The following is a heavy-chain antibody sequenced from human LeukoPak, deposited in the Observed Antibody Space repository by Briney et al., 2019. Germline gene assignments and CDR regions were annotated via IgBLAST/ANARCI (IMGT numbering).Heavy chain of an antibody. V-gene: IGHV4-34*01. CDR2: INHGGIT. Sequence: SETLSLTCAVEGGSFSGYYWSWIRQPPGKGLEWIGEINHGGITTYNPSLRSRVSMSIDTSKMQFSLKLRAVTAADRAVYYCARGLRGYSYGNWFDPWGQGTLVTVSS. D-gene: IGHD5-18*01. CDR1: GGSFSGYY. J-gene: IGHJ5*02. CDR3: ARGLRGYSYGNWFDP.